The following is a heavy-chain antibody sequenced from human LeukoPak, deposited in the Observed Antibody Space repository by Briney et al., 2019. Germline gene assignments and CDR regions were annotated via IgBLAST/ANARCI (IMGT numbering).Heavy chain of an antibody. CDR2: IYYTGGT. Sequence: SETLSLTCTVSGGSIGSNYWTWIRQPPGKGLEYIGYIYYTGGTNYNPSLKGRVTISVDTSKNQFSLKLSSVTAADTAVYFCAKYGDSGWVIDNWGQGTLVTVSS. CDR1: GGSIGSNY. J-gene: IGHJ4*02. V-gene: IGHV4-59*08. D-gene: IGHD6-19*01. CDR3: AKYGDSGWVIDN.